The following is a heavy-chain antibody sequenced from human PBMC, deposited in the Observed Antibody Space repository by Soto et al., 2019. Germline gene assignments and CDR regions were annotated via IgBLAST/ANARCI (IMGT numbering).Heavy chain of an antibody. CDR3: ARLDGSRYEYYVAY. CDR2: IYYSGIT. V-gene: IGHV4-39*01. D-gene: IGHD3-9*01. CDR1: GGAISSSSYY. J-gene: IGHJ4*02. Sequence: QLQLQESGPGLVKPSETLSLTCTVSGGAISSSSYYWGWIRQPPGKVLEWIGSIYYSGITYYNQSLRGRVTMSVDTSKNQFSLKLRSVTAADTAVYYCARLDGSRYEYYVAYWGQGTLVTVSS.